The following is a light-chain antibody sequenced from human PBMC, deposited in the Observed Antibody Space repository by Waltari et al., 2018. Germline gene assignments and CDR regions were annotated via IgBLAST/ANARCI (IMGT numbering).Light chain of an antibody. CDR1: SSDIGSYKR. J-gene: IGLJ1*01. Sequence: QSALTQPASVSGSPGQSITISCTGTSSDIGSYKRVFWYQHHPGKAPKLLIYEVTKRPSGVSDRFSGSMSGNTASLTISGLQAEDEADYYCCSYVGYSTYYVFGTETKVTVL. V-gene: IGLV2-23*02. CDR2: EVT. CDR3: CSYVGYSTYYV.